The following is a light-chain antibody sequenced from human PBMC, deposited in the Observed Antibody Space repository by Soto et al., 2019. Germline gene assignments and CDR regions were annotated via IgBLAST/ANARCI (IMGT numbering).Light chain of an antibody. CDR2: PAS. J-gene: IGKJ1*01. CDR3: QQFNNWPLT. V-gene: IGKV3-15*01. CDR1: QSIGTN. Sequence: EIVMTQSPATLSLSPGERASLSCRARQSIGTNLAGYQQKPGQAPRLLIYPASTRATGIPARFSGSGSGTEFTLTISSLQSEDFAVYWCQQFNNWPLTFGQGTKVEIK.